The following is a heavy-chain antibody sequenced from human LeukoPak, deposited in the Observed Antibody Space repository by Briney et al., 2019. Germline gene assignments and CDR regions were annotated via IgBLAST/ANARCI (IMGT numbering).Heavy chain of an antibody. J-gene: IGHJ3*02. CDR3: ARARWYYDSSGYYYVDAFDI. CDR1: GGSFSGYY. Sequence: SETLSLTCAVYGGSFSGYYWSWIRQPPGKGLEWIGEINHSGSTNYNPYLKSRVTISVDTSKNQFSLKLSSVTAADTAVYYCARARWYYDSSGYYYVDAFDIWGQGTMVTVSS. D-gene: IGHD3-22*01. V-gene: IGHV4-34*01. CDR2: INHSGST.